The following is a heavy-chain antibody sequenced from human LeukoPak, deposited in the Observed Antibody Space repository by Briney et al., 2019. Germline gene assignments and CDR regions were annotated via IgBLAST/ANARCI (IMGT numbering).Heavy chain of an antibody. CDR2: IKSKTDGGTT. V-gene: IGHV3-15*01. CDR3: TTAGKEYYYDSSGYYYNFDY. CDR1: GFTFSNAW. Sequence: RGSLRLSCAASGFTFSNAWMSWVRQAPGKGLEWVGRIKSKTDGGTTDYAAPVKGRFTISRDDSKNTLYLQMNSLKTEDTAVYYCTTAGKEYYYDSSGYYYNFDYWGQGTLVTVSS. D-gene: IGHD3-22*01. J-gene: IGHJ4*02.